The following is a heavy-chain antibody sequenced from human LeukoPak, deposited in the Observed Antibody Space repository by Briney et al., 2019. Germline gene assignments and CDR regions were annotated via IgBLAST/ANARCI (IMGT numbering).Heavy chain of an antibody. D-gene: IGHD4-11*01. CDR2: IYYSGST. J-gene: IGHJ6*02. CDR3: ARDLGYSNYVRRYYYGMDV. V-gene: IGHV4-59*01. Sequence: SETLSLTCTVSGGSISSYYWSWIRQPPGKGLEWIGYIYYSGSTNYNPSLKSRVIISVDTSKNQFSLKLSSVTAADTAVYYCARDLGYSNYVRRYYYGMDVWGQGTTVTVSS. CDR1: GGSISSYY.